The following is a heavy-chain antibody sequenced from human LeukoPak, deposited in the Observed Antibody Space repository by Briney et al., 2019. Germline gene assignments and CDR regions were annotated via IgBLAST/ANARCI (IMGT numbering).Heavy chain of an antibody. CDR2: IYGSGST. CDR1: GGSISTYY. D-gene: IGHD2/OR15-2a*01. CDR3: AGFSTSYWYFDL. V-gene: IGHV4-4*07. J-gene: IGHJ2*01. Sequence: SETLSLTCTVSGGSISTYYWNWIRQPAGKGLEWIGRIYGSGSTIYNPSLKSCVTMSGDTSKNHLSLKLTSVTAADTAVYFCAGFSTSYWYFDLWGRGTLVTVSS.